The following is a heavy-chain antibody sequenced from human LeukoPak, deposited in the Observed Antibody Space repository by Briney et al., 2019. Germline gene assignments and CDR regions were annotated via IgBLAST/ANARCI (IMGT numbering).Heavy chain of an antibody. D-gene: IGHD2-2*02. CDR1: GFTVSSNY. CDR3: AREVYCSSTSCYTGYFQH. J-gene: IGHJ1*01. Sequence: SGGSLRLSCAASGFTVSSNYMSWVRQAPGKGLEWVSVIYSGGSTYYADSVKGRFTISRDNAKNSLYLQMNSLRAEDTAVYYCAREVYCSSTSCYTGYFQHWGQGTLVTVSS. V-gene: IGHV3-53*01. CDR2: IYSGGST.